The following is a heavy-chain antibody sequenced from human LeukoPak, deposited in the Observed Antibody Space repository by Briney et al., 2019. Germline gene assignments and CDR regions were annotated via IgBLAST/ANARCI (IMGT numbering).Heavy chain of an antibody. J-gene: IGHJ5*02. V-gene: IGHV1-2*02. CDR3: ARGDTIFGVVPNWFDP. CDR1: GYTFTSYD. D-gene: IGHD3-3*01. CDR2: INPNSGGT. Sequence: GASVKVSCKASGYTFTSYDINWVRQATGQGLEWMGWINPNSGGTNYAQKFQGRVTMTRDTSISTAYMELSRLRSDDTAVYYCARGDTIFGVVPNWFDPWGQGTLVTVSS.